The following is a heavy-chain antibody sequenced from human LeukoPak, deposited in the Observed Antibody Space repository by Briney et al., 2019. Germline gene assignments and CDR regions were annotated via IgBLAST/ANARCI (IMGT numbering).Heavy chain of an antibody. CDR3: ATFDGGDYYYYGMDV. D-gene: IGHD4-23*01. CDR1: GYTLTELS. V-gene: IGHV1-24*01. J-gene: IGHJ6*02. Sequence: ASVKVSCKVSGYTLTELSMHWVRQAPGKGLEWMGGFDPEDGETIYAQKFQGRVTMTEDTSADTAYMELSSLRSEDTAVYYCATFDGGDYYYYGMDVWGQGTTVTVSS. CDR2: FDPEDGET.